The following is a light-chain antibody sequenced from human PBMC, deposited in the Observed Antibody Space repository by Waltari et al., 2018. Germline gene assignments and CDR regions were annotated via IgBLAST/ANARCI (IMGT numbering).Light chain of an antibody. CDR2: GAS. CDR3: QQYNNWPLLT. V-gene: IGKV3-15*01. Sequence: EIVMTQSPATLSVSPGERATLSCRASQSVSSNLAWYQQKPGQAPRLLIHGASTRATGIPARSSGSGSGTEFTLTISSLQSEDFAVYYCQQYNNWPLLTFGGGTKVEIK. CDR1: QSVSSN. J-gene: IGKJ4*01.